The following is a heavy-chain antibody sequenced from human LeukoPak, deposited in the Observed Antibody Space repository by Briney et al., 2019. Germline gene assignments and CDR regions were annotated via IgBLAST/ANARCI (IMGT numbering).Heavy chain of an antibody. J-gene: IGHJ3*02. Sequence: GGSLRLSCAASGFIVNNKNMTWVRQAPGKGLEWVSLIYNDGRTYYADSVKGRCTISRDNSKNTLYLQMNSLRVEDTAVYYCARGLFLSGYLDAFDIWGQGTVVTVSS. CDR3: ARGLFLSGYLDAFDI. CDR2: IYNDGRT. V-gene: IGHV3-53*01. D-gene: IGHD3-22*01. CDR1: GFIVNNKN.